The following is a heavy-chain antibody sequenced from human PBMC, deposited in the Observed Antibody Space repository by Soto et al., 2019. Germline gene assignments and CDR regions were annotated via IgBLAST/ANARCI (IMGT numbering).Heavy chain of an antibody. V-gene: IGHV1-2*02. J-gene: IGHJ3*01. CDR1: GYTFTAYY. Sequence: QEQLVQSGAELKKPGASVKVSCKASGYTFTAYYLHWVRQAPGQRLEWMGWINPDTGATSFPQKFQGRVTMTRDTSMNTAYMELKSLXSGXSXVXXXXRXXXVXMXAFDLWGQGTLITVSS. CDR3: XRXXXVXMXAFDL. CDR2: INPDTGAT.